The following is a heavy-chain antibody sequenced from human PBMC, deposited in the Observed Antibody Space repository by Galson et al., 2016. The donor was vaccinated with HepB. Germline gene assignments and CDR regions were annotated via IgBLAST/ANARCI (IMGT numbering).Heavy chain of an antibody. Sequence: SLRLSCAASGFTFSRYEMNWVRQAPGKGLEWVAYISNDGSKGYFADSVKGRFTISRDNSKNTLFLHMSSLRAEDTAVYYCAKRDLLWFGDPNAFDVWGQGTMVTVSS. J-gene: IGHJ3*01. CDR2: ISNDGSKG. CDR3: AKRDLLWFGDPNAFDV. CDR1: GFTFSRYE. V-gene: IGHV3-30*18. D-gene: IGHD3-10*01.